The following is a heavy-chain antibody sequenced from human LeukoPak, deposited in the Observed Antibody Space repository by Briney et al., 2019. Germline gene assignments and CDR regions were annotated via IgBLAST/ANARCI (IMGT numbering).Heavy chain of an antibody. CDR3: TRDPRHKYGNFDN. CDR2: IAPYNDSA. V-gene: IGHV1-18*01. D-gene: IGHD2/OR15-2a*01. Sequence: GASVKVSCKASGYNFATYGISWVRQAPGQGLKWMGWIAPYNDSANSAQKFQGRLSMTADTSTSTASMELRSLRSDDTAVYYCTRDPRHKYGNFDNWGQGTLVTVSS. J-gene: IGHJ4*02. CDR1: GYNFATYG.